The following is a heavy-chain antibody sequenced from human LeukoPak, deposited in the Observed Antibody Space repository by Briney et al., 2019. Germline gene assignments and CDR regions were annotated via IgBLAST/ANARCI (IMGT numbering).Heavy chain of an antibody. CDR1: GFTFSSYG. V-gene: IGHV3-23*01. CDR2: ISGSGGST. CDR3: AKDRIPSWYHYFDY. J-gene: IGHJ4*02. Sequence: GGSLRLSCAASGFTFSSYGMSWVRQAPGKGLEWVSAISGSGGSTYYADSVKGRFTISRDNSKNTLYLQMNSLRAEDTAVYYCAKDRIPSWYHYFDYWGQGTLVTVSS. D-gene: IGHD6-13*01.